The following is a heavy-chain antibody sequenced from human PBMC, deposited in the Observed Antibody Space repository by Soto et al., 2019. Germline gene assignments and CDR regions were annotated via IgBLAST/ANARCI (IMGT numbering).Heavy chain of an antibody. CDR3: ASPGHYYHSTRDDYFDY. V-gene: IGHV3-30*03. CDR1: GFTFSSYG. D-gene: IGHD3-22*01. J-gene: IGHJ4*02. CDR2: ISYDGSNK. Sequence: GSLRLSCAASGFTFSSYGMHWVRQAPGKGLEWVAVISYDGSNKYYADSVKGRFTISRDNSKNTLYLQMNSLRAEDTAVYYCASPGHYYHSTRDDYFDYWGQGP.